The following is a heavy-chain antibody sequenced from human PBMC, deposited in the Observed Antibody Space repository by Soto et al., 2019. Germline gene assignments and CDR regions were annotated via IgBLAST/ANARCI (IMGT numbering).Heavy chain of an antibody. Sequence: QLQLQASGPGLVKPSETLSLTCNVSGVSISDTSYYWGWIRQPPGKGLEWIGTIYFNGNTFYNPSLKSRLNISVDTSKNQFALRLTSVTAADTAVYYCARQGSYWGQGTLVAVSS. CDR3: ARQGSY. J-gene: IGHJ4*02. CDR1: GVSISDTSYY. V-gene: IGHV4-39*01. CDR2: IYFNGNT.